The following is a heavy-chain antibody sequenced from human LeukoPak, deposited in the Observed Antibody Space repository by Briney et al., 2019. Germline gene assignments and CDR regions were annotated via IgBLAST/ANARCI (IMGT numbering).Heavy chain of an antibody. CDR1: GYTLTELS. Sequence: ASVKVSCKVSGYTLTELSMHWVRQAPGKGLEWMGGFDSEDGETIYAQKFQGRVTMTEDTSTDTAYMELSSLRSEDTAVYYCATDPDDYSNYVSYWGQGTLVTVSS. CDR3: ATDPDDYSNYVSY. V-gene: IGHV1-24*01. J-gene: IGHJ4*02. D-gene: IGHD4-11*01. CDR2: FDSEDGET.